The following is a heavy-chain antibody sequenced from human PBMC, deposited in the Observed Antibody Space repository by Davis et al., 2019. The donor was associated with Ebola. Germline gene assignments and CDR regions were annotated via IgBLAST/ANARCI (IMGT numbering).Heavy chain of an antibody. CDR1: GYTLTELS. Sequence: AASVKVSCKVSGYTLTELSMHWVRQAPGKGLEWMGGFDPEDGETIYAQKFQGRVTMTRNTSISTAYMELSSLRSDDTAVYYCARTVYQLLISDRSYYYYGMDVWGRGTTVTVSS. CDR2: FDPEDGET. D-gene: IGHD2-2*01. V-gene: IGHV1-24*01. J-gene: IGHJ6*04. CDR3: ARTVYQLLISDRSYYYYGMDV.